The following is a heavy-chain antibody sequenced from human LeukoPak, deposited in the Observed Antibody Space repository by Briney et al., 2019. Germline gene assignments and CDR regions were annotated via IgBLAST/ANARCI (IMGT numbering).Heavy chain of an antibody. CDR2: INHSGST. CDR3: ARTLDYGDYRSGY. V-gene: IGHV4-34*01. J-gene: IGHJ4*02. CDR1: GGSFSGYY. Sequence: NPSETLSLTCAVYGGSFSGYYWSWIRQPPGKGLEWIGEINHSGSTNYNPSLKSRVTISVDTSKNQFSLKLSSVTAADTAVYYCARTLDYGDYRSGYWGQGTLVTVSS. D-gene: IGHD4-17*01.